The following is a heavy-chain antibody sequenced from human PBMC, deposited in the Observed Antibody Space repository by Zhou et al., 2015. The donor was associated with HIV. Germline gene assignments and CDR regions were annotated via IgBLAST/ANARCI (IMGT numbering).Heavy chain of an antibody. Sequence: QVQLVQSGAEVRRSGSSVKVSCKASGGTFSTYAVSWVRQAPGQGLEWMGGIVPVHGTTNYAQKFQGRITITAVKSTSTAYMGLTNLRFEDTAVYYCVRTSSKNYYPYYYAMDVWGQGTTVTVSS. J-gene: IGHJ6*02. CDR3: VRTSSKNYYPYYYAMDV. V-gene: IGHV1-69*06. CDR2: IVPVHGTT. CDR1: GGTFSTYA. D-gene: IGHD3-10*01.